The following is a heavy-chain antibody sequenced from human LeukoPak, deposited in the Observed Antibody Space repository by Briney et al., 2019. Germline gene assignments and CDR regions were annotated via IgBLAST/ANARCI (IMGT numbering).Heavy chain of an antibody. CDR1: GGSISSYY. V-gene: IGHV4-59*01. CDR3: ARTVCSSTSCWFDY. Sequence: SETLSPTCTVSGGSISSYYWSWIRQPPGKGLEWIGYIYYSGSTNYNPSLKSRVTISIDTSKNQFSLKLSSVTAADTAVYYCARTVCSSTSCWFDYWGQGTLVTVSS. D-gene: IGHD2-2*01. CDR2: IYYSGST. J-gene: IGHJ4*02.